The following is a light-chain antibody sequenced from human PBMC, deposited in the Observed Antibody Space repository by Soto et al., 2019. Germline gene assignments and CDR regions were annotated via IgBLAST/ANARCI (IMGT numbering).Light chain of an antibody. CDR3: QPYATSPQWK. V-gene: IGKV3-20*01. J-gene: IGKJ1*01. CDR2: GAS. CDR1: QSVSSSY. Sequence: EIVLTQSPGTLSLSPGERATLSCRASQSVSSSYLAWYQQKPGQAPRLLIYGASSRATGIPDRFSGSVSGTGFTLTISRLEPEDFAVYYCQPYATSPQWKFGKGTKVDI.